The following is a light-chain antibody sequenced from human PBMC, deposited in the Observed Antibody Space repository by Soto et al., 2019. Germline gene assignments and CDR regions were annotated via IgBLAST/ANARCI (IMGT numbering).Light chain of an antibody. Sequence: IVLTQSPATLSFSPGERATLSCRASQSVSSYLAWYQQKPGQAPRLLIYDASNRATGIPARFSGSGSGTDFTLTISSLEPEDYAVYYSQQRSNWPLTFGGGIKMDIX. J-gene: IGKJ4*01. V-gene: IGKV3-11*01. CDR1: QSVSSY. CDR2: DAS. CDR3: QQRSNWPLT.